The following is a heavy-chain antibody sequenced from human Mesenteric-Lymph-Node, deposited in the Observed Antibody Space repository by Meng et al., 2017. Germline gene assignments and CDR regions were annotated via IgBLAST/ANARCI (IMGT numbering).Heavy chain of an antibody. CDR1: GDTVSSKSAA. CDR3: ASWYFNY. J-gene: IGHJ4*02. Sequence: QVQLQLSGPGLVRPSQTLPLTCAISGDTVSSKSAAWSWIRQSPSRGLEWLGMTCYRSKWYYDYAVSVKSRITINPDTSRNQFSLQLNSVTPEDTAVYYCASWYFNYWGQGTLVTVSS. CDR2: TCYRSKWYY. V-gene: IGHV6-1*01.